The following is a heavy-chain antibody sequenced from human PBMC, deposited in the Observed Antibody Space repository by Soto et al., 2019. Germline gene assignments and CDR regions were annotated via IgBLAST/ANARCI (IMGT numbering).Heavy chain of an antibody. CDR1: GGSFSGYY. V-gene: IGHV4-34*01. Sequence: PSETLSLTCAVYGGSFSGYYWSWIRQPPGKGLEWIGEINHSGSTNYNPSLKSRVTISVGTSKNQFSLKLSSVTAADTAVYYCARGPPRSGWFDPWGQGTLVTVSS. CDR3: ARGPPRSGWFDP. J-gene: IGHJ5*02. CDR2: INHSGST.